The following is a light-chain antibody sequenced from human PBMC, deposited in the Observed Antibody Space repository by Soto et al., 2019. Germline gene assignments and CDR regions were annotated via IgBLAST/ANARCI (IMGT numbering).Light chain of an antibody. V-gene: IGLV2-14*01. CDR3: SSYTSSSTLEGVV. J-gene: IGLJ2*01. CDR1: SGDVGGYNY. Sequence: QSALTQPASVSGSPGQSITISCTGTSGDVGGYNYVSWYQQHPGKAPKLMIYDVSNRPSGVSNRFSGSKSGNTASLTISGLQAEDEADYYCSSYTSSSTLEGVVFGGGTKLTVL. CDR2: DVS.